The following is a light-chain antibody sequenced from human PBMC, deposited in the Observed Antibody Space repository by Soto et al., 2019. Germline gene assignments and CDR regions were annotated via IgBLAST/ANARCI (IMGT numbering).Light chain of an antibody. CDR2: DAS. V-gene: IGKV1-5*01. J-gene: IGKJ1*01. CDR3: QQYSPSSPTWM. Sequence: DIPMTQSPSTLSASVGDRVTITCRASPSINQFLAWYQQKPGKAPNLLIYDASTLEGGVPLRFSGSGSGTEFTLTISSLQPDDFATYYCQQYSPSSPTWMFGQWTEVEIK. CDR1: PSINQF.